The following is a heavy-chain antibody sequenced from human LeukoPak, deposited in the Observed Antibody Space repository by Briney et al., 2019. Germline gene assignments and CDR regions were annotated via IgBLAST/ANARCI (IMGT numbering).Heavy chain of an antibody. CDR1: GYTLTELS. V-gene: IGHV1-24*01. D-gene: IGHD2-2*01. J-gene: IGHJ6*02. CDR3: ATSVVVPAATYYYYYGMDV. Sequence: ASVKVSCKVSGYTLTELSMHWVRQAPGKGLEWMGGFDPEYGETIYAQKFQGRVTMTEDTSTDTAYMELSSLRSEDTAVYYCATSVVVPAATYYYYYGMDVWGQGTTVTVSS. CDR2: FDPEYGET.